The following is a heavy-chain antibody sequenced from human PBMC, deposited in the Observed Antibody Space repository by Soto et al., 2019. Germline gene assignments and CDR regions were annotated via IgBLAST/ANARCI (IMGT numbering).Heavy chain of an antibody. CDR2: ISYDGGNQ. J-gene: IGHJ4*02. CDR1: GFTFNSYA. CDR3: ARAPGATPEY. V-gene: IGHV3-30-3*01. D-gene: IGHD1-26*01. Sequence: QVQLVESGGGVVQPGRSLRLSCAASGFTFNSYAMHWVRQAPGKGLEWVAVISYDGGNQYYADSVKGRFLISRDNSKNTVYLQMDSLRDDDTAVYYCARAPGATPEYWGQGTLVTVSS.